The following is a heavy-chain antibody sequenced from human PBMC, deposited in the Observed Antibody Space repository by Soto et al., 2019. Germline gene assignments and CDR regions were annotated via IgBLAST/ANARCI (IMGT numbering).Heavy chain of an antibody. J-gene: IGHJ6*02. CDR2: INHSGST. V-gene: IGHV4-34*01. Sequence: PSETLSLTCTVSGGSITSDYWSWIRQPPGKGLEWIGEINHSGSTNYNPSLKSRVTISVDTSKNQFSLKLSSVTAADTAVYYCARGRRHYDFWSGYYTGHYYGMDVWGQGTTVTVSS. CDR1: GGSITSDY. D-gene: IGHD3-3*01. CDR3: ARGRRHYDFWSGYYTGHYYGMDV.